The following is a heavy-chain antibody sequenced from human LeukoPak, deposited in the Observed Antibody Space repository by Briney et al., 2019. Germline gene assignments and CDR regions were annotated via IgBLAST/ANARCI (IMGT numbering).Heavy chain of an antibody. CDR1: GFIFSGHY. J-gene: IGHJ4*02. Sequence: GGSLRLSCAASGFIFSGHYMNWVRQAPGKGLEWVANIDQHGSEKQYVDSVKGRFTISRDNTKNLVFLQMDNLRVEDTAVYYCAKAVVAADSFEYWGQGTQVIVTS. V-gene: IGHV3-7*01. CDR3: AKAVVAADSFEY. CDR2: IDQHGSEK. D-gene: IGHD2-15*01.